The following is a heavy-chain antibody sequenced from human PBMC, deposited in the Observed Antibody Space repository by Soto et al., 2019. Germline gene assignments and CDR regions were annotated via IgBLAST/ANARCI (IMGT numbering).Heavy chain of an antibody. D-gene: IGHD6-13*01. J-gene: IGHJ4*02. CDR2: INSDGSST. CDR1: GCNFISYL. V-gene: IGHV3-74*01. CDR3: ATKMLVDGS. Sequence: GGSLRLSWAASGCNFISYLGHWVRQAPGKGLVWVSRINSDGSSTSYADSVKGRFTISRDNAKNTLYLQMNSLRAEDTAVYYCATKMLVDGSWGQGTLVTVSS.